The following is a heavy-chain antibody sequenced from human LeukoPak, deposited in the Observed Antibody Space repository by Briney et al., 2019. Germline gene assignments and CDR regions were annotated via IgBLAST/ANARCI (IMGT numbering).Heavy chain of an antibody. D-gene: IGHD1-26*01. CDR2: IYYTGST. V-gene: IGHV4-39*07. Sequence: SETLSLTCTVSGGSISSGTYYWGWIRQPPGKGLEWIGSIYYTGSTFYNPSLKSRVTISIDKSKNNFSLNLTSVTAADTAVYFCARVLGISGNRFDYWGQGILVTVSS. CDR3: ARVLGISGNRFDY. J-gene: IGHJ4*02. CDR1: GGSISSGTYY.